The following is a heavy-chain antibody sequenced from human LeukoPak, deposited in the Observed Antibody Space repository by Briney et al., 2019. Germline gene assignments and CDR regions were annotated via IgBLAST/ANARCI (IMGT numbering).Heavy chain of an antibody. CDR1: GFTFSSYA. J-gene: IGHJ5*02. D-gene: IGHD2-2*01. V-gene: IGHV3-23*01. Sequence: GGSLRLSCAASGFTFSSYAMSWVRQAPGKGLEWASAISGSGGGTYYADSVKGRFTISRDNSKNTLYLQMNSLRAEDTAVYYCAKDPFLYCSSTTCYNWFDPWGQGTLVTVSS. CDR3: AKDPFLYCSSTTCYNWFDP. CDR2: ISGSGGGT.